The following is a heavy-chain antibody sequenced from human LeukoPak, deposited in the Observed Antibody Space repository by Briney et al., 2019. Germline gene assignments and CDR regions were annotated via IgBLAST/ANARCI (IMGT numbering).Heavy chain of an antibody. D-gene: IGHD3-22*01. Sequence: SETLSLTCTVSGGSISSYYWSWIRQPAGKGLEWIGRIYTSGSTNCNPSLKSRVTMSVDTSKNQFSLKLSSVTAADTAIYYCARAYYDNSGYYSLGYWGQGTLVIVSS. V-gene: IGHV4-4*07. CDR3: ARAYYDNSGYYSLGY. J-gene: IGHJ4*02. CDR1: GGSISSYY. CDR2: IYTSGST.